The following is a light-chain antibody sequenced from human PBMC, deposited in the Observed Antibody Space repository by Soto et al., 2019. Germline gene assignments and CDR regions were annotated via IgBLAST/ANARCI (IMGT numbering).Light chain of an antibody. Sequence: EIVLTQSPATLSLSPGERATLSCRASQSVNCYLAWYQQKPGQAPRLLLYDASTRATGIPARFSGSGSGTDFTLTISSLEPEDFAVYYCQQRSNWPPLTFGGGTKVEIK. CDR2: DAS. CDR3: QQRSNWPPLT. CDR1: QSVNCY. J-gene: IGKJ4*01. V-gene: IGKV3-11*01.